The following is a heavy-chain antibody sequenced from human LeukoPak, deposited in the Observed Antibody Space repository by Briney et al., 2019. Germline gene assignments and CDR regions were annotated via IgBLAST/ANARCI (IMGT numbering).Heavy chain of an antibody. Sequence: GGSLRLSCAASGFTFSSYAMSWVRQAPGKGLEWVSAISGSGGSTYYADSVKGRFTISRDNSKNTLYLQMNSLRAEDTAVYYCARGGAIYYYYYMDVWGKGTTDTVSS. CDR1: GFTFSSYA. CDR3: ARGGAIYYYYYMDV. CDR2: ISGSGGST. D-gene: IGHD1-26*01. J-gene: IGHJ6*03. V-gene: IGHV3-23*01.